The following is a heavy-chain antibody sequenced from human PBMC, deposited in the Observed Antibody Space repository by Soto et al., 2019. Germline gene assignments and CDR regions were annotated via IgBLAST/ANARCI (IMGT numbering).Heavy chain of an antibody. CDR3: ARGEKDYYDSSGYPL. CDR2: ISYDGSNK. Sequence: GGSLRLSCAASGFTFSSYAMHWVRQAPGKGLEWVAVISYDGSNKYYADSVKGRFTISRDNSKNTLYLQMNSLRAEDTAVYYCARGEKDYYDSSGYPLWGQGTMVTVSS. J-gene: IGHJ3*01. V-gene: IGHV3-30-3*01. D-gene: IGHD3-22*01. CDR1: GFTFSSYA.